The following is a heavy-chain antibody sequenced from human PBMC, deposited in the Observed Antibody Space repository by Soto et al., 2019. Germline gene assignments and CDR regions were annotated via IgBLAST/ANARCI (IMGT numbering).Heavy chain of an antibody. J-gene: IGHJ6*03. CDR1: GGSISSHY. V-gene: IGHV4-59*08. CDR3: ARPDNYFFYMHV. Sequence: PSETLSLTCNVSGGSISSHYWSWIRQPPGKGLEWIGYIYYTGSTNYNPSLKSRVSISVDTSNNQFSLRLRSVTAADTAVYYCARPDNYFFYMHVWGKGTTVTVSS. CDR2: IYYTGST.